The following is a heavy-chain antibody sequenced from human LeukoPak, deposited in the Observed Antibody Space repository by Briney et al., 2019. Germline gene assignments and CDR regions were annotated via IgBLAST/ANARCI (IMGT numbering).Heavy chain of an antibody. V-gene: IGHV4-4*07. CDR1: GDSMSSYY. Sequence: SETLSLTCTVSGDSMSSYYWNFIRQPAGKELEWIGRIHTSWTTYYNPSLKSRITMSVDTSRNQFSLRLTSVTAADTAVYYCARGDYYDGGGRNWFDPWGQGTLVTVSS. CDR2: IHTSWTT. CDR3: ARGDYYDGGGRNWFDP. D-gene: IGHD3-16*01. J-gene: IGHJ5*02.